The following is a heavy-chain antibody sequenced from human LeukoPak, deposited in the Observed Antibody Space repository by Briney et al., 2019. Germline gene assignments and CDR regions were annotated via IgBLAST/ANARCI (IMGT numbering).Heavy chain of an antibody. V-gene: IGHV4-39*01. D-gene: IGHD3-22*01. J-gene: IGHJ4*02. CDR3: ARQKAYYYDSSGYTTDFDY. CDR2: IYFSGSA. Sequence: SESLALTCTVSGDSISSTDYYSAWIRHPPGKGLEWIGSIYFSGSAYYTPSLKSRVCLLVDTSKNQFSLKLSSVTAADTAVYYCARQKAYYYDSSGYTTDFDYWGQGTLVTVSS. CDR1: GDSISSTDYY.